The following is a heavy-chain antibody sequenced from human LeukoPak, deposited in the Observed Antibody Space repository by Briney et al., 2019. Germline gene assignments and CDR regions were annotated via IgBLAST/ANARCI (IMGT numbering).Heavy chain of an antibody. CDR1: RXTFSDYG. CDR2: ISYDGSNK. Sequence: GGSLRLSFTASRXTFSDYGMHWVRQAPGKGLEWVAFISYDGSNKYYADSVKGRFTISRDNSNNTLHLQMNSLRAEDTAIYYCAKDRETTASGTFDSWGQGTLVTVSS. J-gene: IGHJ4*02. V-gene: IGHV3-30*18. D-gene: IGHD6-13*01. CDR3: AKDRETTASGTFDS.